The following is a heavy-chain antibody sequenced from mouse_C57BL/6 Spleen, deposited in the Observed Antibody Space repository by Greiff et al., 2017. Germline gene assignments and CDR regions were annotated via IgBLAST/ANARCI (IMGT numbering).Heavy chain of an antibody. Sequence: VQLQQPGAELVMPGASVKLSCKASGYTFTSYWMHWVKQRPGQGLEWIGEIDPSDSYTNYNQKFKGKSTLTVDKTSSTAYMQLSSLTSEDSAVYYCATGTAQATLNYWGQGTTLTVSS. D-gene: IGHD3-2*02. CDR2: IDPSDSYT. CDR1: GYTFTSYW. J-gene: IGHJ2*01. V-gene: IGHV1-69*01. CDR3: ATGTAQATLNY.